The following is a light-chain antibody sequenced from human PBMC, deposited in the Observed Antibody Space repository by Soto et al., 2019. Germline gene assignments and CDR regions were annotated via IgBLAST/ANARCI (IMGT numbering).Light chain of an antibody. CDR3: LEDNSYPLP. CDR1: QGVRND. CDR2: AAS. V-gene: IGKV1-17*01. J-gene: IGKJ4*01. Sequence: IQMTHAPSSLSASVGDRVTITCLGGQGVRNDWGWSQQGTGKDSKRLIYAASSVQSGVPTRFSGGGSGTEFALTISSVQALDFATVECLEDNSYPLPWGGGTKV.